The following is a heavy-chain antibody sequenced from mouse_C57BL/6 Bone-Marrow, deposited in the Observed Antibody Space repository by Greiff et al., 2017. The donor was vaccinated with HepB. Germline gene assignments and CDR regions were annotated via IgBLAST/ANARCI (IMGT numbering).Heavy chain of an antibody. CDR2: SRNKANDYTT. J-gene: IGHJ3*01. D-gene: IGHD1-1*01. CDR3: ARDATTVVPFAY. CDR1: GFTFSDFY. V-gene: IGHV7-1*01. Sequence: EVKVVESGGGLVQSGRSLRLSCATSGFTFSDFYMEWVRQAPGKGLEWIAASRNKANDYTTEYSASVKGRFIVSRDTSQSILYLQMNALRAEDTAIYYCARDATTVVPFAYRGQGTLVTVSA.